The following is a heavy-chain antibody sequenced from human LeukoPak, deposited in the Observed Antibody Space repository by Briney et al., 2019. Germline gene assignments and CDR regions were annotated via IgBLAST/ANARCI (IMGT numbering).Heavy chain of an antibody. D-gene: IGHD3-22*01. CDR3: AKDIYYDSSGYFDY. CDR1: GFTFDDYA. V-gene: IGHV3-9*01. CDR2: ISWNSGSI. J-gene: IGHJ4*02. Sequence: GGSLRLSCAASGFTFDDYAMHWVRRAPGKGLEWVSGISWNSGSIGYADSVKGRFTISRDNAKNSLYLQMNSLRAEDTALYYCAKDIYYDSSGYFDYWGQGTLVTVSS.